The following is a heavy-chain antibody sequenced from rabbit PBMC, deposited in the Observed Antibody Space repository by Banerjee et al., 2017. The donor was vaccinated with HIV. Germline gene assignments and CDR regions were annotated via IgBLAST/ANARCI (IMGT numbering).Heavy chain of an antibody. Sequence: QSLEESGGDLVKPGASLTLTCTASGFSFSRSYYMCWVRQAPGKGLEWIACIYAGGSGSTYYASWAKGRFTISKTSSTTVTLQMTSLTAADTATYFCARDTYAGYAGYGYAGEFNLWGPGTLVTVS. CDR3: ARDTYAGYAGYGYAGEFNL. J-gene: IGHJ4*01. CDR1: GFSFSRSYY. D-gene: IGHD6-1*01. V-gene: IGHV1S40*01. CDR2: IYAGGSGST.